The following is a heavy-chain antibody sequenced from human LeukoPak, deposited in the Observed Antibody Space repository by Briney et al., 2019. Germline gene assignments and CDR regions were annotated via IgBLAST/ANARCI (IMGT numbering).Heavy chain of an antibody. J-gene: IGHJ4*02. CDR1: GGSINSLY. V-gene: IGHV4-59*01. D-gene: IGHD4-17*01. Sequence: SETLSLTCTVSGGSINSLYWNWIRQLPGKGLEWIGCIHYSGITNYNPSFNSRVTISLDTSKNQFSLKLTSVTAADMAVYYCARGSRAVTTSSNIHPYYFDYWGQGTLVTVSS. CDR2: IHYSGIT. CDR3: ARGSRAVTTSSNIHPYYFDY.